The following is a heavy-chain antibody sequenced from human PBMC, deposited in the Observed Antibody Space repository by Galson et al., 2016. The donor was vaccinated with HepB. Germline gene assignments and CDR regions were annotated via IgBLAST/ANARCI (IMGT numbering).Heavy chain of an antibody. D-gene: IGHD4/OR15-4a*01. Sequence: SLRLSCAASGFTFSNSGVNWVRQAPGKGLQWVSYISSALSPIYYADSVMGRFSISRDNAENSVYLQTNSLRDEDTAVYYCARELVRSAFDLWGQGTMVTVSS. CDR3: ARELVRSAFDL. CDR1: GFTFSNSG. J-gene: IGHJ3*01. V-gene: IGHV3-48*02. CDR2: ISSALSPI.